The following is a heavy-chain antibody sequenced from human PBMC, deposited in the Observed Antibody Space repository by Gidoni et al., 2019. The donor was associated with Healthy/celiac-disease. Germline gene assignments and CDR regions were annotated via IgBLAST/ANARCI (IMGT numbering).Heavy chain of an antibody. CDR1: GGSISSYY. V-gene: IGHV4-59*01. Sequence: QVQLQESVPGLVKPSETLSLTCPVSGGSISSYYWSWIRQPPGKGLEWIGYIYYSGSTNYNHSLKSRVTIAVDTSKNQFSLKLSSVTAADTAVDYCARLVADSYYYYYYYMDVWGKGTTVTVSS. J-gene: IGHJ6*03. CDR3: ARLVADSYYYYYYYMDV. CDR2: IYYSGST. D-gene: IGHD2-15*01.